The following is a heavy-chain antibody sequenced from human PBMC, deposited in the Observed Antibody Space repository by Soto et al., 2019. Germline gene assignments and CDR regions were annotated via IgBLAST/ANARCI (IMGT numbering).Heavy chain of an antibody. Sequence: ASVKVSCKASGYTFTSYGISWVRQAPGQGLEWMGWISAYNGNTNYAQKLQGRVTMTTDTSTSTAYMELRSLRSDDTAVYYCARGYCSGGSCYDMDVWGQGTTVTVSS. CDR3: ARGYCSGGSCYDMDV. J-gene: IGHJ6*02. CDR1: GYTFTSYG. D-gene: IGHD2-15*01. V-gene: IGHV1-18*01. CDR2: ISAYNGNT.